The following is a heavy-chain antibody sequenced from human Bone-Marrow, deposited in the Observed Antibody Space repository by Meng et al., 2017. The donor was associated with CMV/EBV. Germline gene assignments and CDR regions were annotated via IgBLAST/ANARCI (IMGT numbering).Heavy chain of an antibody. CDR1: GFIFGDHA. Sequence: GESLKISCSASGFIFGDHAMHWVRQAPGKGLEWVGWINPNSGGTKYAQKFQGRVTMTRDTSISTAYMELSRLRSDDTAVYYCARDRRAFDFWTGDYKTYYYYGMDVWGQGTTVTVSS. J-gene: IGHJ6*02. D-gene: IGHD3/OR15-3a*01. V-gene: IGHV1-2*02. CDR2: INPNSGGT. CDR3: ARDRRAFDFWTGDYKTYYYYGMDV.